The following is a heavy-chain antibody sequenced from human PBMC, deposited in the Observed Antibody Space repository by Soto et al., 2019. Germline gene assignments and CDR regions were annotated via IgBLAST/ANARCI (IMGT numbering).Heavy chain of an antibody. V-gene: IGHV3-30*18. Sequence: ESGGGVVQPGTSLRLSCAASGFTFSNYGMHWVRQTPGTGLEWVALILYDGSNKYYADSVKGRFTISRDNSKNTLYLQVSSLRAEDTAVYYCAKSRDAYNFYFYYGMDVWGQGTSVTVSS. J-gene: IGHJ6*02. CDR3: AKSRDAYNFYFYYGMDV. D-gene: IGHD1-1*01. CDR2: ILYDGSNK. CDR1: GFTFSNYG.